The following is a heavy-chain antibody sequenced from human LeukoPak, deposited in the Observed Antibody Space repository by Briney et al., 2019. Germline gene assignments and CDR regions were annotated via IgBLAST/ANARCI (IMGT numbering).Heavy chain of an antibody. CDR3: AKDLGGYTQYYFDY. V-gene: IGHV3-30*18. Sequence: GRSLRLSCAASGFTFSSYGMHWVRQAPGKGLEWVAVISYDGSNKYYADSVKGRFTISRDNSKNTLYLQMNSLRAEDTAVYYCAKDLGGYTQYYFDYWGQGTLVTVSS. D-gene: IGHD5-12*01. J-gene: IGHJ4*02. CDR1: GFTFSSYG. CDR2: ISYDGSNK.